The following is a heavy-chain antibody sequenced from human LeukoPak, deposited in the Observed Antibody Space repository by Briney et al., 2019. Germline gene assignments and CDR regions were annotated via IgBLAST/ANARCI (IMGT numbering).Heavy chain of an antibody. D-gene: IGHD3-10*01. CDR3: ARELPRIRGQTDASDI. Sequence: PGGSLRLSCAASGFTFRSYGVSWVRQAPGKGLEWVSDISGSGGSKYYADSVRGRFNIYRDNAKKTVYLEMNRMRDEDTAVYYCARELPRIRGQTDASDIWGQGTMVTVS. J-gene: IGHJ3*02. CDR1: GFTFRSYG. V-gene: IGHV3-23*01. CDR2: ISGSGGSK.